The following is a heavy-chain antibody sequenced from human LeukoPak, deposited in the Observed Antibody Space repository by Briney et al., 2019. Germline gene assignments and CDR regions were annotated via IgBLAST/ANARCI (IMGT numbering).Heavy chain of an antibody. CDR3: AKDLMRDIWFGES. V-gene: IGHV3-23*01. CDR1: GVTFSNYV. CDR2: ITGSGSRT. J-gene: IGHJ5*02. D-gene: IGHD3-10*01. Sequence: GGSLRLSCEVSGVTFSNYVIIWVRQAPGKGLEWVSTITGSGSRTYYADSVKGRFTISRDNSKNTLYLQMNSLRAEDTAVYYCAKDLMRDIWFGESWGQGTLVTVSS.